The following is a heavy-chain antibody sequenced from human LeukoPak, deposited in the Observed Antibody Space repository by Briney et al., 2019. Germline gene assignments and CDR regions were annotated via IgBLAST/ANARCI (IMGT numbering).Heavy chain of an antibody. Sequence: GGSLRLSCAASGFTFSSYAMHWVRQAPGKGLEWVAVISYDGSNKYYADSVKGRFTISRDNADNSLYLQMNSLRAEDTAFYYCARARDYGSGKANAFDIWGQGTMVTVSS. D-gene: IGHD3-10*01. CDR2: ISYDGSNK. V-gene: IGHV3-30-3*01. CDR1: GFTFSSYA. J-gene: IGHJ3*02. CDR3: ARARDYGSGKANAFDI.